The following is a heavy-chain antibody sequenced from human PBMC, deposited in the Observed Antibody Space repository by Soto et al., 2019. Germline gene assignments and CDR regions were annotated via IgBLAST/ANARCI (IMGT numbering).Heavy chain of an antibody. V-gene: IGHV1-18*01. J-gene: IGHJ5*02. CDR2: ISAYNGNT. CDR1: GYTFTSYG. Sequence: ASVKVSCKASGYTFTSYGISWVRQAPGQGLEWMGWISAYNGNTNYAQKLRGRVTMTTDTSTSTAYMELRSLRSDDTAVYYCARYLSGGSSMTFDPWGQGTLVTVSS. CDR3: ARYLSGGSSMTFDP. D-gene: IGHD2-15*01.